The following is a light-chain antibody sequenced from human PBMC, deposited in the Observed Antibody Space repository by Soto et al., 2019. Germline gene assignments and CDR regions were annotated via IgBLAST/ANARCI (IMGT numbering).Light chain of an antibody. V-gene: IGKV1-39*01. Sequence: DRKIADPPCCRFISVKYRVTITCWXSQSISTYLIWYQQKPGKAPKLLIYATSSLQSGVPSRFSGIQSGTDFTLTIGVLQSLHYATYDRRQSSLTPSGTVAPGTKGDIK. CDR3: RQSSLTPSGT. J-gene: IGKJ3*01. CDR2: ATS. CDR1: QSISTY.